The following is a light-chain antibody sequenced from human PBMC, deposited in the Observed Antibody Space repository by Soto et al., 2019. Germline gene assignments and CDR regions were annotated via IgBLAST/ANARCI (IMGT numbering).Light chain of an antibody. V-gene: IGKV3-15*01. Sequence: EIVMTQSPVTLSVSPGERATLSCRASQRVSSNLAWYRQKPGQAPTLLIYRASTRATGIPDRFSGSGSGTEFTPTISSLQSEDFSVYFLQQDNNWPYTFGQGTKLEMK. CDR3: QQDNNWPYT. J-gene: IGKJ2*01. CDR1: QRVSSN. CDR2: RAS.